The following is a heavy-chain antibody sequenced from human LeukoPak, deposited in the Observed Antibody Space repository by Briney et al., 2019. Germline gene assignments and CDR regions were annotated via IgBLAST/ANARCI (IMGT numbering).Heavy chain of an antibody. CDR1: GFTFSTYE. CDR2: ISSDGVST. V-gene: IGHV3-64*02. J-gene: IGHJ4*02. D-gene: IGHD6-19*01. Sequence: GGSLRLSCAASGFTFSTYEMYWVRQAPGKGLEYVSTISSDGVSTYYADSVKGRFTISRDNSKNTLYLQMGSLSPEDTAVYYCAREDDYTSGWTFFDYWGQGTLVTVSS. CDR3: AREDDYTSGWTFFDY.